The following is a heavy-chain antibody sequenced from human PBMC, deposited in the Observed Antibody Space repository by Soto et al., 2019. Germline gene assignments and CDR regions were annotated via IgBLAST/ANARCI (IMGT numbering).Heavy chain of an antibody. CDR3: ARGGDSGYGY. Sequence: SETLSLTCAVYGGSFSGYYWSWIRQPPGKGLEWIGEINHSGSTNYNPSLKSRVTISVDTSKNQFSLKLSSVTAADTAVYYCARGGDSGYGYWGQGTLVTVSS. V-gene: IGHV4-34*01. CDR2: INHSGST. J-gene: IGHJ4*02. D-gene: IGHD5-12*01. CDR1: GGSFSGYY.